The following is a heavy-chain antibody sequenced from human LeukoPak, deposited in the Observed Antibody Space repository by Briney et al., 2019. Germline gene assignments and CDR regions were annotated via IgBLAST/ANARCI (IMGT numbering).Heavy chain of an antibody. CDR3: ARALYYYYYMDV. J-gene: IGHJ6*03. Sequence: SETLSLTCTVSGGSISSSSYYWGWIRQPPGKGLEWIGSIYYSGSTYYNPSLKSRVTISVDTSKNQFSLKLSSVTAADTAVYYCARALYYYYYMDVCGKGTTVTVSS. CDR1: GGSISSSSYY. CDR2: IYYSGST. V-gene: IGHV4-39*07.